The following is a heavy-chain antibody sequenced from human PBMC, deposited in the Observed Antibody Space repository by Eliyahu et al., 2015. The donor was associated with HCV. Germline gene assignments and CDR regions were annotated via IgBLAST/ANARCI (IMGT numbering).Heavy chain of an antibody. Sequence: QVQLQESGPGLVKPSETLSLTCTVSGGSITTXYRXWIRQPPGKGLEWIGYIHFSGSTNYNPSLKSRVTISLDTSKNQFSLSLTSVTAADTAMYYCASGGGGIAVTGTGGWFDPWGQGTLVTVSS. CDR3: ASGGGGIAVTGTGGWFDP. J-gene: IGHJ5*02. CDR1: GGSITTXY. CDR2: IHFSGST. V-gene: IGHV4-59*01. D-gene: IGHD6-19*01.